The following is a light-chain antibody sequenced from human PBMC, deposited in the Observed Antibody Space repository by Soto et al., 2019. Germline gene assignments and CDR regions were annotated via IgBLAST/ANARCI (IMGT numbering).Light chain of an antibody. Sequence: DIQMTQSPSSLSASVGDRFTITCRASQTISSFLYWYQQKPGKAPKLLIYAASSLQSGVPSRCSGSGSGTDFTLTISSLPPEAFATYFCHHSYSSPPTFGQGTKVDI. CDR1: QTISSF. CDR3: HHSYSSPPT. V-gene: IGKV1-39*01. CDR2: AAS. J-gene: IGKJ1*01.